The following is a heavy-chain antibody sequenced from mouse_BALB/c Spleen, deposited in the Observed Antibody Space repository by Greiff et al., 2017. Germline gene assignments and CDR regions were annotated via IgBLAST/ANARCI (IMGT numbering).Heavy chain of an antibody. CDR2: ISSGGST. Sequence: EVHLVESGGGLVKPGGSLKLSCAASGFTFSSYAMSWVRQTPEKRLEWVASISSGGSTYYPDSVKGRFTISRDNPKNTLFLQMTSLRSEDTAMYYCARSRNYGFAYWGQGTLVTVSA. J-gene: IGHJ3*01. V-gene: IGHV5-6-5*01. CDR1: GFTFSSYA. CDR3: ARSRNYGFAY. D-gene: IGHD2-1*01.